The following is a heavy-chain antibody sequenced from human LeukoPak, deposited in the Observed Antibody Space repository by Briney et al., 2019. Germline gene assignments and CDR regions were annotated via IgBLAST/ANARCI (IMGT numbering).Heavy chain of an antibody. D-gene: IGHD5-12*01. CDR1: GFTFSNYW. CDR2: INQDGSEE. V-gene: IGHV3-7*01. Sequence: GGSLRLSCAAYGFTFSNYWMTWVRQAPGKGLEWVAHINQDGSEEHYMDSVKPRFTISRDNAKNSLSLQMNSLRAEDTAVYYCVRDGGVSGYDMLDYWGQGTLVTVSS. J-gene: IGHJ4*02. CDR3: VRDGGVSGYDMLDY.